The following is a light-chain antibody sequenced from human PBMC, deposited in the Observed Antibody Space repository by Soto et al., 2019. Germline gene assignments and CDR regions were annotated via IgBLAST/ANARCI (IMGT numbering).Light chain of an antibody. J-gene: IGLJ1*01. Sequence: QLVLTQPPSASGSPGQSVTISCTGTSGDVGRYDFVSWYQHHPGKAPKLMIYDVSQRPSGVPDRFSGSKSGNTASLTVSGLQAEDEADYYCNSYADSNTYVFGTGTKLTVL. CDR1: SGDVGRYDF. V-gene: IGLV2-8*01. CDR3: NSYADSNTYV. CDR2: DVS.